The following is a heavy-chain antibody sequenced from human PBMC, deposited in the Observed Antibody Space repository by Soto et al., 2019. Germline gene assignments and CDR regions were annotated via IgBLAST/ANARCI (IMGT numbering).Heavy chain of an antibody. Sequence: SQTLSLTCAISGDSVSSNSAAWNLIRQSPSRGLEWLGRTYYRSKWYNDYAVSVKSRITINPDTSKNQFSLQLNSVTPEDTAVYYCARTEGYCSSTSCFPNWFDPWGQGTLVTVSS. CDR1: GDSVSSNSAA. CDR2: TYYRSKWYN. CDR3: ARTEGYCSSTSCFPNWFDP. V-gene: IGHV6-1*01. D-gene: IGHD2-2*01. J-gene: IGHJ5*02.